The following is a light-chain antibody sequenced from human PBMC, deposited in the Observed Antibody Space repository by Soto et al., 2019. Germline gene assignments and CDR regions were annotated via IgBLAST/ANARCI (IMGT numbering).Light chain of an antibody. CDR2: DAS. CDR1: QSVSSY. Sequence: ETVLTQSPATLSLSPGERATLSCRASQSVSSYLAWYQQKPGQAPRLLIYDASNRATGIPARFSGSGSGTDFTLTTSSVEPEDFAVYYCQQRRDWPPITFGQGTRLEIK. V-gene: IGKV3-11*01. J-gene: IGKJ5*01. CDR3: QQRRDWPPIT.